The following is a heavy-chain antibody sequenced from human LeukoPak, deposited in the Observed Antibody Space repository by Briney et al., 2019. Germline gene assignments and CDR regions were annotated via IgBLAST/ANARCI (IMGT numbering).Heavy chain of an antibody. V-gene: IGHV3-30*18. J-gene: IGHJ4*02. CDR1: GFTFSSYG. D-gene: IGHD3-22*01. Sequence: PGGSLRLSCAASGFTFSSYGMHWVRQAPGKGLEWVAVLSYDGSNKYYADSVKGRFTISRDNSKNTLYLQMNSLRAEDTAVYYCAKISSLRRDYYDSSGYYNFDYWGQGTLVTVSS. CDR3: AKISSLRRDYYDSSGYYNFDY. CDR2: LSYDGSNK.